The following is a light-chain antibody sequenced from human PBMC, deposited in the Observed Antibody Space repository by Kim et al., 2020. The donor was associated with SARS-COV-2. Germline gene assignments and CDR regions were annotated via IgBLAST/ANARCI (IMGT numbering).Light chain of an antibody. CDR3: QQYNDWPPYT. Sequence: EIVMTQSPATLSVSPGESATLSCGASQSVSRNLGWYQQKPGQAPRLLIYGASTRATGIPTRFSGSGSGTEFTLTISSLQSEDCGVYYCQQYNDWPPYTFGQGTKLMI. J-gene: IGKJ2*01. V-gene: IGKV3-15*01. CDR2: GAS. CDR1: QSVSRN.